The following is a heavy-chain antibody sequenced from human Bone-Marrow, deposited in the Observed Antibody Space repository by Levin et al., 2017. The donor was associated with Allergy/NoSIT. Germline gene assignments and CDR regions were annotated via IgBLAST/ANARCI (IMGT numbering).Heavy chain of an antibody. Sequence: PGGSLRLSCAASGITFSNAWMSWAHQAPGKGLEWVGRIKSSTDGGTTEYAAPVKGRFSISRDDAKNTLYLQMNSLKTEDTAVYFCTTYSSSWYYFDYWGQGTLVTVSS. V-gene: IGHV3-15*01. CDR1: GITFSNAW. D-gene: IGHD6-13*01. J-gene: IGHJ4*02. CDR2: IKSSTDGGTT. CDR3: TTYSSSWYYFDY.